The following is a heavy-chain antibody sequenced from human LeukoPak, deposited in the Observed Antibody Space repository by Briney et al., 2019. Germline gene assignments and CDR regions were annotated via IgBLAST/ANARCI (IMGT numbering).Heavy chain of an antibody. J-gene: IGHJ5*02. CDR3: ARIGSTSCYVPRCNWIDP. CDR2: IYHSGST. CDR1: GYSISSGYY. V-gene: IGHV4-38-2*01. Sequence: PSETLSLTCAVSGYSISSGYYWGWIRQPPGKGLEWIGSIYHSGSTYYNPSLKSRVTISVDTSKNQFSLKLSSVTAADTAVYYCARIGSTSCYVPRCNWIDPWGQGTRVTVSS. D-gene: IGHD2-2*01.